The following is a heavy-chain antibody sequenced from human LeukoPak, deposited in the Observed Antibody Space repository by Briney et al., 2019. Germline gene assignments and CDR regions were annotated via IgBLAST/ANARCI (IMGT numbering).Heavy chain of an antibody. CDR3: ARDRLTMVRGVIPDSFDY. V-gene: IGHV3-30-3*01. CDR1: GFTFSSYA. J-gene: IGHJ4*02. D-gene: IGHD3-10*01. CDR2: ISYDGSNK. Sequence: GGSLRLSCAASGFTFSSYAMHWVRQAPGKGLEWVAVISYDGSNKYYADSVKGRFTISRDNSKNTLYLQMNSLRAEDTAVYYCARDRLTMVRGVIPDSFDYWGQGTLVTVSS.